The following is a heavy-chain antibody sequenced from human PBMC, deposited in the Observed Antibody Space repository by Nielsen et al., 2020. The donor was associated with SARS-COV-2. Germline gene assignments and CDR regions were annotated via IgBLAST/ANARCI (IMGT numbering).Heavy chain of an antibody. Sequence: SVKVSCKASGGTFSSYAISWVRQAPGQGLEWMGGIIPIFGTANYAQKFQGRVTITADKSTSTAYMELSSLRSEDTAMYYCAAGGGNLAFDIWGQGTMVTVSS. J-gene: IGHJ3*02. V-gene: IGHV1-69*06. D-gene: IGHD4-23*01. CDR1: GGTFSSYA. CDR3: AAGGGNLAFDI. CDR2: IIPIFGTA.